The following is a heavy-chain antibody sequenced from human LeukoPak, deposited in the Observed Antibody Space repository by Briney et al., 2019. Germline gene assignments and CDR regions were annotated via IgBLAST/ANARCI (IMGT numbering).Heavy chain of an antibody. CDR2: IWYDGSNK. J-gene: IGHJ4*02. CDR1: GFTFSSYG. V-gene: IGHV3-33*06. D-gene: IGHD6-19*01. Sequence: GGSLRLSCAASGFTFSSYGMHWVRQAPGKGLEWVAVIWYDGSNKYYADSVKGRFTISRDNSKNTLYLQMNSLRAEDTAVYYCAKDSLGSGWYGVDYWGQGTLVTVSS. CDR3: AKDSLGSGWYGVDY.